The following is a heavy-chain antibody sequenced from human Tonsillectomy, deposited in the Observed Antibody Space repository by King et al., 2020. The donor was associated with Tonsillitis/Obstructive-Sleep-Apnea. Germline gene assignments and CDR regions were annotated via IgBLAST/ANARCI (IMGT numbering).Heavy chain of an antibody. CDR1: GFTFSDYY. J-gene: IGHJ6*03. D-gene: IGHD2-15*01. CDR2: LSGSSGYT. CDR3: ARTEDSHYMDV. V-gene: IGHV3-11*05. Sequence: VQLVESGGGLVKPGGSLRLSCAASGFTFSDYYMSWIRQAPGRGLEWVSYLSGSSGYTNYADSVKGRFTISRDNAKNSLYLQMNSLRDEDTAVYYCARTEDSHYMDVWGKGTTVTVSS.